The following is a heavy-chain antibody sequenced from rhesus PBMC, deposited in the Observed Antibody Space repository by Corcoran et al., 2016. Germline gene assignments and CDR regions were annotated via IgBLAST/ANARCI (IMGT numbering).Heavy chain of an antibody. Sequence: QVQLQESGPGLVKPSETLSLTCAVSGASISSYWWSWIRQSPGKGLEWIGEINGNSFSTYYTPSLRSRVTISKDASKNQFSLKLSSVTAADTAVYYCARAHGSSYEYMSHWGQGVLVTVSS. CDR2: INGNSFST. CDR3: ARAHGSSYEYMSH. J-gene: IGHJ4*01. D-gene: IGHD4-29*01. CDR1: GASISSYW. V-gene: IGHV4-80*01.